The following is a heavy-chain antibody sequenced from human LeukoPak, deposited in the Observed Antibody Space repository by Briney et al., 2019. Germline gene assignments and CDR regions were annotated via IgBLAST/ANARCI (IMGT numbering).Heavy chain of an antibody. J-gene: IGHJ4*02. CDR2: ISSSSSTI. CDR1: GFTFSSYS. CDR3: ARMGCSSTSCYTPTFDY. Sequence: GGSLRLSCAASGFTFSSYSMSWVRQAPGKGLEWVSYISSSSSTIYYADSVKGRFTISRDNAKNSLYLQMNSLRAEDTAVYYCARMGCSSTSCYTPTFDYWGQGTLVTVSS. V-gene: IGHV3-48*01. D-gene: IGHD2-2*02.